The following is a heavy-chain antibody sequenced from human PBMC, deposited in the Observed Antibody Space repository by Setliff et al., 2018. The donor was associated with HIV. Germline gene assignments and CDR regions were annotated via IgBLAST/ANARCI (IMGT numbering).Heavy chain of an antibody. CDR2: ITSTGSTI. V-gene: IGHV3-48*01. CDR1: GFTFSSYA. Sequence: PGGSLRLSCAASGFTFSSYAMSWVRQAPGKGLEWISYITSTGSTIFYADSVKGRFTSSRDNDKNSLFLQMNSLRAEDMALYYCVRDKWLVPDTFDIWGQGTMVTVSS. D-gene: IGHD6-19*01. J-gene: IGHJ3*02. CDR3: VRDKWLVPDTFDI.